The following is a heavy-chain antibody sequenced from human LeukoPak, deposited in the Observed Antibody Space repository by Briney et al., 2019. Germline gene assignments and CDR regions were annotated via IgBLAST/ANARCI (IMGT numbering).Heavy chain of an antibody. D-gene: IGHD5-24*01. V-gene: IGHV3-23*01. J-gene: IGHJ4*02. CDR1: GFTFSSYA. Sequence: GGSLRLSCAASGFTFSSYAMSWVRQAPGKGLEWVSAMSGRGNITNYVDSVKGRFTISRDNSKNTLYLQMNSLRAEDTAVYYCAKVADHALQYYFDYWDQGTLVTVSS. CDR2: MSGRGNIT. CDR3: AKVADHALQYYFDY.